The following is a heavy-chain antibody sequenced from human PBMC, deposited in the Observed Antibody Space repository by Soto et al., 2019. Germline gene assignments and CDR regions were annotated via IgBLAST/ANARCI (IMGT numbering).Heavy chain of an antibody. CDR3: ARSSGAAGTFYFDY. CDR2: IYPGDSDT. V-gene: IGHV5-51*01. D-gene: IGHD6-25*01. CDR1: GYSFSSYW. Sequence: GESLKISCKGSGYSFSSYWIGWVRQMPGKGLEWMGIIYPGDSDTRYSPSFQGQVTISADKSITTAYLLWSSLKASDTAMYYCARSSGAAGTFYFDYWGKGTLVTVSS. J-gene: IGHJ4*02.